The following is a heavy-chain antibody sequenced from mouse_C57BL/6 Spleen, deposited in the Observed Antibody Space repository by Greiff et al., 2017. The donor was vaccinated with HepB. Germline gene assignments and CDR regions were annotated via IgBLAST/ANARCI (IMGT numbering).Heavy chain of an antibody. CDR2: IDPSDSYT. D-gene: IGHD2-4*01. V-gene: IGHV1-69*01. Sequence: VQLQQPGAELVMPGASVKLSCKASGYTFTSYWMHWVKQRPGQGLEWIGEIDPSDSYTNYNQKFKGKSTLTVDKSSSTAYMQLSSLTSEDSAVYYCARGRDYDGAWFAYWGQGTLVTVSA. CDR3: ARGRDYDGAWFAY. J-gene: IGHJ3*01. CDR1: GYTFTSYW.